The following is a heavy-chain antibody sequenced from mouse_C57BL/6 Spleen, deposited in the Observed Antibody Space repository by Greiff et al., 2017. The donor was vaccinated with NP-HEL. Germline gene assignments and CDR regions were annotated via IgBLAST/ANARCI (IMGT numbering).Heavy chain of an antibody. CDR1: GFSLSTSGMG. V-gene: IGHV8-12*01. CDR2: IYWDDDK. CDR3: ARRDPAGGEFDYYAMDY. J-gene: IGHJ4*01. Sequence: QVTLKVSGPGILQSSQTLSLTCSFSGFSLSTSGMGVSWIRQPSGKGLEWLAHIYWDDDKRYNPSLKSRLTISKDTSRNQVFLKITSVDTADTATYYCARRDPAGGEFDYYAMDYWGQGTSVTVSS.